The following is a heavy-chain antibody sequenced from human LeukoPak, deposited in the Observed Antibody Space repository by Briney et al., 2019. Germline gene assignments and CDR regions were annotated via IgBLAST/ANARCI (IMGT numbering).Heavy chain of an antibody. CDR3: VRTRLSDHIVPAAERADDAFDI. Sequence: SETLSLTCTVSGGSISNSRYYWGWIRQPPGKGLEWIGSIHYSGSTYYNPSLKSRVTVSVDTSENQFSLKLSSVAAADTAVYFCVRTRLSDHIVPAAERADDAFDIWGQGTMVTVSS. CDR2: IHYSGST. CDR1: GGSISNSRYY. D-gene: IGHD2-2*01. J-gene: IGHJ3*02. V-gene: IGHV4-39*07.